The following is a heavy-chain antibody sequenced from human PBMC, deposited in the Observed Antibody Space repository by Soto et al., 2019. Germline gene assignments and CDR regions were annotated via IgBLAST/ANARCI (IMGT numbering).Heavy chain of an antibody. CDR1: GGSISSYY. CDR2: IYYSGST. V-gene: IGHV4-59*01. Sequence: SETLSLTCTVSGGSISSYYWSWIRQPPGKGLEWIGYIYYSGSTNYNPSLKSRVTISVDTSKNQFSLKLSSVTAADTAVYYCARGARWTGMDVWGKGTTVTVSS. J-gene: IGHJ6*04. CDR3: ARGARWTGMDV. D-gene: IGHD3-3*01.